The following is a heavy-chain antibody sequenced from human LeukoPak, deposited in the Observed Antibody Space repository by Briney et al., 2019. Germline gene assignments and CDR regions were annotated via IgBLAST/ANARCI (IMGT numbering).Heavy chain of an antibody. CDR3: ARQRYYYGSGSPTYFDY. J-gene: IGHJ4*02. CDR2: IYHSGST. CDR1: GGSIIISGYY. V-gene: IGHV4-39*01. D-gene: IGHD3-10*01. Sequence: SETLSLTCAVSGGSIIISGYYWGWIRQPPGKGLEWIGSIYHSGSTYYKPSLKSRVTISVDTSKNQFSLRLRSVTAADTAVYYCARQRYYYGSGSPTYFDYWGQGTLVTVSS.